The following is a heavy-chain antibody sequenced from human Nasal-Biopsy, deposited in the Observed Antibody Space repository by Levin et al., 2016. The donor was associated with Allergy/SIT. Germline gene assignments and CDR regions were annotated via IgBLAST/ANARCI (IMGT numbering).Heavy chain of an antibody. CDR1: GFTFSSYA. J-gene: IGHJ6*02. CDR2: ISSSDDST. D-gene: IGHD3-10*01. V-gene: IGHV3-23*01. Sequence: GESLKISCAASGFTFSSYAMSWVRQAPGKGLEWVSGISSSDDSTFYADSVRGRFTISRDNSENTVYLQMNSLRVEDTAMYYCARDPDIYLYGSGLHYGMDVWGQGTTVTVSS. CDR3: ARDPDIYLYGSGLHYGMDV.